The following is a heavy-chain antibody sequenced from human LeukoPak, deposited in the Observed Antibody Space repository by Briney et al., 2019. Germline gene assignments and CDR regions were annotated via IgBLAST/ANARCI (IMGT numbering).Heavy chain of an antibody. J-gene: IGHJ4*02. D-gene: IGHD3-22*01. CDR2: ISWNSGSI. Sequence: GGSLRLSCAASGFTFDDYAMHWVRQAPGKGLEWVSGISWNSGSIGYADSVKGRFTISRDNAKNSLYLQMNSLRAEDTAVYYCARARYYDSSGYRYYFDYWGQGTLVTVSS. CDR3: ARARYYDSSGYRYYFDY. V-gene: IGHV3-9*01. CDR1: GFTFDDYA.